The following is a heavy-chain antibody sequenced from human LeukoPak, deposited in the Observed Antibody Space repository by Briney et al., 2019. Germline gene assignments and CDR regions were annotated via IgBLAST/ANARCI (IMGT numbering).Heavy chain of an antibody. CDR1: GFTFSSYG. CDR3: AKANILTGYAYFDY. D-gene: IGHD3-9*01. J-gene: IGHJ4*02. V-gene: IGHV3-33*06. CDR2: IWYDGSNK. Sequence: GGSLRLSCAASGFTFSSYGMHGVRQAPGKELEWVAVIWYDGSNKYYADSVKGRFTISRDNSKNTLYLQMNSLRAEDTAVYYCAKANILTGYAYFDYWGQGTLVTVSS.